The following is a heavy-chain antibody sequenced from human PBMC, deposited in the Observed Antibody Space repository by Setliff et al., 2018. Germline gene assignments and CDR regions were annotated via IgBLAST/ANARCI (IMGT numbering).Heavy chain of an antibody. CDR2: ILHSGNI. D-gene: IGHD3-22*01. CDR1: GGSFSGYY. J-gene: IGHJ6*02. V-gene: IGHV4-34*12. CDR3: ARDYYDSSGHPPYYYYGMDV. Sequence: PSETLSLTCAVYGGSFSGYYWSWIRQPPGKRLEWIGEILHSGNINYNPSLKIRVTISLDTSKNQFSLKLSSVTAADTAVYYCARDYYDSSGHPPYYYYGMDVWGQGTTVTVSS.